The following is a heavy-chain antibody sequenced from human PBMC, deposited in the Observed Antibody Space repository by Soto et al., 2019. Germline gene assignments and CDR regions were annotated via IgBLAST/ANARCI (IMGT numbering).Heavy chain of an antibody. D-gene: IGHD1-26*01. J-gene: IGHJ5*02. CDR1: GGSVTSTTYN. Sequence: PSETLSLTCTVSGGSVTSTTYNWGWLRQPPGKGLEWIGSISYSGSTYYNPSLRSRVTISVDTSKNQFSLKMNSVTAADTALYYCARHLCKVGATTVDWFDPWGQGSLVTVSS. CDR3: ARHLCKVGATTVDWFDP. CDR2: ISYSGST. V-gene: IGHV4-39*01.